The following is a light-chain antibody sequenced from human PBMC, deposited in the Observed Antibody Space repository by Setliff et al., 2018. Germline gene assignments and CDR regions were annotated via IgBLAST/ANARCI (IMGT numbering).Light chain of an antibody. Sequence: QSALTQPPSASGSPGQSVTISCTGTSSDVGGYNYASWYQQHPGKAPKLMIYEVSKWPPGVPDRFSGSKSGNTASLTVSGLQAEDEADYYCSSYAGSNNYVFGTGTKVTVL. V-gene: IGLV2-8*01. J-gene: IGLJ1*01. CDR3: SSYAGSNNYV. CDR2: EVS. CDR1: SSDVGGYNY.